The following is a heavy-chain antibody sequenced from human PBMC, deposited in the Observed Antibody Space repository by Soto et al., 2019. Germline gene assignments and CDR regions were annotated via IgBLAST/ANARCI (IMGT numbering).Heavy chain of an antibody. Sequence: GGSLRLSCAASGFTFSSYSMNWVRQAPGKGLEWVSYISSSSSTIYYADSVKGRFTISRDNAENSLYLQMNSLRAEDTAVYYCAPSSGSYSYFDFWGQGTLVTVSS. CDR1: GFTFSSYS. CDR2: ISSSSSTI. CDR3: APSSGSYSYFDF. J-gene: IGHJ4*02. V-gene: IGHV3-48*04. D-gene: IGHD1-26*01.